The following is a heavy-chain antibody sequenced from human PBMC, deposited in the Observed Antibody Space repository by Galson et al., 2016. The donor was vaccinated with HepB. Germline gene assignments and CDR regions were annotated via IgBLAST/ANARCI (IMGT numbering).Heavy chain of an antibody. J-gene: IGHJ2*01. CDR3: ARERDSSGWFRGWYFDL. D-gene: IGHD6-19*01. CDR1: GGSISSYY. V-gene: IGHV4-59*01. CDR2: IYYSGTT. Sequence: ETLSPTCTVSGGSISSYYWSWIRQPPGKELVWIGYIYYSGTTNNNPSLKSRVSMSVDTSKRQISLKLSSVTAADTAVYYCARERDSSGWFRGWYFDLWGRGTLVTVSS.